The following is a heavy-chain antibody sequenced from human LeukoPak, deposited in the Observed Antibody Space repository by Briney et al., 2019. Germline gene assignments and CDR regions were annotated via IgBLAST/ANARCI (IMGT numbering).Heavy chain of an antibody. CDR2: IYYSGST. CDR3: ARHLDIAASGTFDY. D-gene: IGHD6-13*01. J-gene: IGHJ4*02. CDR1: GGSISSHH. Sequence: SETLSLTCTVSGGSISSHHWSWIRQPPGKGLEWIGYIYYSGSTNYKPALKRRGTISVDTSKNQFSLKLTSVPAADTAVYYCARHLDIAASGTFDYWGQGTLVTVSS. V-gene: IGHV4-59*08.